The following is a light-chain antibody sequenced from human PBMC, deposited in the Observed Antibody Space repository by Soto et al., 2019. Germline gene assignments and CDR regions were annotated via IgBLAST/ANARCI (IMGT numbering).Light chain of an antibody. Sequence: EIVMTQSPATLSVSPGERATLSCRASQSVNSNLAWYRQKPGQAPRLLISDASTRATGVPARFSGSGSGTEFTLTVSSLQSEDSGIYYCQQYTVWPPLTFGGGTKVE. J-gene: IGKJ4*01. V-gene: IGKV3-15*01. CDR3: QQYTVWPPLT. CDR2: DAS. CDR1: QSVNSN.